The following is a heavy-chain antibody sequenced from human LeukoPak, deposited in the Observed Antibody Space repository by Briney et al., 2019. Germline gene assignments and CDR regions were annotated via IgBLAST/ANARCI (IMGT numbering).Heavy chain of an antibody. CDR2: IYRSGST. J-gene: IGHJ4*02. CDR1: GFTFSSYE. D-gene: IGHD5-12*01. CDR3: ARVSGYSGYDTLDY. V-gene: IGHV3-66*01. Sequence: GGSLRLSCAASGFTFSSYEMNWVRQAPGKGLEWVSVIYRSGSTYYADSVKGRFTISRDHSKNTLYLQMNSLRAEDTAVYYCARVSGYSGYDTLDYWGQGTLVTVSS.